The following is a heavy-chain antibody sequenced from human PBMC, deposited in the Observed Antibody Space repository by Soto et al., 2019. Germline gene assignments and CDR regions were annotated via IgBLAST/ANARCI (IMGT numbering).Heavy chain of an antibody. Sequence: SVKVSCKASGGTSSSYAISWVRQAPGQGLEWMGGIIPIFGTANYAQKFQGRVTITADESTSTAYMELSSLRSEDTAVYYCARKRGFYYDSSGYYYALDYWGQGALVTVSS. J-gene: IGHJ4*02. V-gene: IGHV1-69*13. CDR1: GGTSSSYA. CDR2: IIPIFGTA. CDR3: ARKRGFYYDSSGYYYALDY. D-gene: IGHD3-22*01.